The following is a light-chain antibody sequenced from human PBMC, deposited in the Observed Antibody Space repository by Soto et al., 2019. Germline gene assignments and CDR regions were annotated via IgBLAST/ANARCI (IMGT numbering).Light chain of an antibody. V-gene: IGKV1-5*01. Sequence: DIQMTQSPSTLSASVGDRVTITCRASQNIGNWLAWYQQKPGKTPDLLIYDASSLESGVPVRFSGSGSWTEFTLTISSLETDDSATYYCQQYNDEPWTFGQGTEVEIK. CDR2: DAS. J-gene: IGKJ1*01. CDR3: QQYNDEPWT. CDR1: QNIGNW.